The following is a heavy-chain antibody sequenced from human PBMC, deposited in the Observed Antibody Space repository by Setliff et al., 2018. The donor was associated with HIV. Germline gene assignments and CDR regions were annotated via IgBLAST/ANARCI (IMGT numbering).Heavy chain of an antibody. Sequence: ASVKVSCKAIGYMILGYKMSWVRQAPGQGLEWIGRISPDNGAAEYAPKFQGRVRMTLDTSISTAYLEIPRLTSDDAAVYYCARPRVFDSFDVWGQGTQVTVSS. CDR1: GYMILGYK. CDR2: ISPDNGAA. CDR3: ARPRVFDSFDV. V-gene: IGHV1-2*06. J-gene: IGHJ3*01.